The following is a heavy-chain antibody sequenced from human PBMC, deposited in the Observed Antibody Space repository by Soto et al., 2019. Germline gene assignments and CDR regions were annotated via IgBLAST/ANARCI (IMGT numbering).Heavy chain of an antibody. CDR2: ISAYNGNT. J-gene: IGHJ4*02. CDR1: GYTFASYA. CDR3: ARDPPPPDY. Sequence: QVQLVQSGAEVKKPGASVKVSCKASGYTFASYAISWMRQAPGQGLEWMGWISAYNGNTNYAQKLQGRVTMTTATSTRTAYMALRSLRSDDTAVYSCARDPPPPDYWGQGTLVTVSS. V-gene: IGHV1-18*01.